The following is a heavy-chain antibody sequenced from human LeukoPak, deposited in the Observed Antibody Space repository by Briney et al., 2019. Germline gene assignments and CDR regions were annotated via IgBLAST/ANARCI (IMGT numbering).Heavy chain of an antibody. J-gene: IGHJ5*02. CDR1: GGSISSGSYC. CDR2: IYYSGST. CDR3: ARGAVAGLEDWFDP. D-gene: IGHD6-19*01. V-gene: IGHV4-61*01. Sequence: MASETLSLTCTVSGGSISSGSYCWSWIRQPPGKGLEWIGYIYYSGSTSYNPSLKSRVTISVDTSKNQFSLKLSSVTAADTAVYYCARGAVAGLEDWFDPWGQGTLVTVSS.